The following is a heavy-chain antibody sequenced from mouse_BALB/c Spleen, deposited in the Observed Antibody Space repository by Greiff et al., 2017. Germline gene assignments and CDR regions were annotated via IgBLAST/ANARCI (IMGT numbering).Heavy chain of an antibody. J-gene: IGHJ4*01. V-gene: IGHV1-54*01. CDR1: GYAFTNYL. D-gene: IGHD2-1*01. CDR2: INPGSGGT. Sequence: QVQLQQSGAELVRPGTSVKVSCKASGYAFTNYLIEWVKQRPGQGLEWIGVINPGSGGTNYNQKFKGKATLTVDKSSSTAYMQLSSLTSEDSAVYYCARSGNYVSYYYAMDYWGQGTSVTVSS. CDR3: ARSGNYVSYYYAMDY.